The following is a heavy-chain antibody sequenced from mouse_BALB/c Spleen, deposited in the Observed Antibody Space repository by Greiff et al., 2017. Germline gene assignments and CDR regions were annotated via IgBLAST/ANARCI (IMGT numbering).Heavy chain of an antibody. J-gene: IGHJ4*01. V-gene: IGHV5-6-3*01. D-gene: IGHD4-1*01. CDR3: ARVGLGRYAMDY. Sequence: DVMLVESGGGLVQPGGSLKLSCAASGFTFSSYGMSWVRQTPDKRLELVATINSNGGSTYYPDSVKGRFTISRDNAKNTLYLQMSSLKSEDTAMYYCARVGLGRYAMDYWGQGTSVTVSA. CDR1: GFTFSSYG. CDR2: INSNGGST.